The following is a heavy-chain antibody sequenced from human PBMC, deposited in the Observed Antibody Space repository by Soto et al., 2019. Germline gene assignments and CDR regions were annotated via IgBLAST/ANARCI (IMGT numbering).Heavy chain of an antibody. CDR1: GGSINYNSYY. Sequence: LSLTCSVSGGSINYNSYYWGWIRQPPGKGLEWVGGIFYTGTTYYSPSLKDRVTISVDTSKNSFSLNLTSVTAADTAAYFCARLVVVAPVANAWGQGTLVTVSS. J-gene: IGHJ5*02. CDR2: IFYTGTT. CDR3: ARLVVVAPVANA. V-gene: IGHV4-39*02. D-gene: IGHD2-2*01.